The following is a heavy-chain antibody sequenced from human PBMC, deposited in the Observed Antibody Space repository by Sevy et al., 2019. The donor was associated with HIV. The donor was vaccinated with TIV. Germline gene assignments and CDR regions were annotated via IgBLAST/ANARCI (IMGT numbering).Heavy chain of an antibody. J-gene: IGHJ6*02. CDR2: ISWDGGST. CDR3: AKDGGAAAGSFYYYYGMDV. D-gene: IGHD6-13*01. Sequence: GGSLRLSCAASGFTFDDYTMHWVRQAPGKGLEWVSLISWDGGSTYYVDSVKGRFTISRDNSKNSLYLQMNSLRTEDTALYYCAKDGGAAAGSFYYYYGMDVWGQGTTVTVSS. CDR1: GFTFDDYT. V-gene: IGHV3-43*01.